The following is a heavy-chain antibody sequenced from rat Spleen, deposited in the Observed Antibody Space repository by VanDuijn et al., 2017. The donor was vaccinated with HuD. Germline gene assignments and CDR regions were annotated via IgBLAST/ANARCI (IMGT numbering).Heavy chain of an antibody. J-gene: IGHJ4*01. CDR3: ASGLPGYVMDA. CDR1: GFTFSNYD. Sequence: EVQLVESGGGLVQPGRSMKLSCAASGFTFSNYDMAWVRQAPTKGLEWVASISFDGSSTYYRDSVKGRFTISRDNAKSTLYVQMDSLRSEDTATYYCASGLPGYVMDAWGQGASVTVSS. CDR2: ISFDGSST. D-gene: IGHD1-4*01. V-gene: IGHV5-25*01.